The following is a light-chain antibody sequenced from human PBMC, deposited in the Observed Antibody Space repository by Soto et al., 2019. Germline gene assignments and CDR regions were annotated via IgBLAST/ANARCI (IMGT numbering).Light chain of an antibody. Sequence: IVMTQSPDSPAVSLGERATMNCKCSRSVLYKSNNKNHLAWYQQKPGQPPQLIIYWASTRESGVPERFSGSGSGTDFTLTISSLEAEDVAFYWCQQYFDVPFTFGGGTKVDIK. J-gene: IGKJ4*01. CDR3: QQYFDVPFT. V-gene: IGKV4-1*01. CDR1: RSVLYKSNNKNH. CDR2: WAS.